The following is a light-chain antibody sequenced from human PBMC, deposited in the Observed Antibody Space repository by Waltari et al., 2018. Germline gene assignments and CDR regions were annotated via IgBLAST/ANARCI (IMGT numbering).Light chain of an antibody. CDR1: QSVSNNY. CDR2: GAS. CDR3: QQYDGIVLT. J-gene: IGKJ4*01. Sequence: CRTSQSVSNNYLNWYQQKPGQAPRLLIHGASSRATGIADRFSGSGSGTDFTLTISRLEPEDFAVYYCQQYDGIVLTFGGGTRVEI. V-gene: IGKV3-20*01.